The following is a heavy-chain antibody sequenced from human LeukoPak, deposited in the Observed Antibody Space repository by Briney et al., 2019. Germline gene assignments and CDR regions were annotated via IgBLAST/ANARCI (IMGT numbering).Heavy chain of an antibody. V-gene: IGHV4-30-2*01. CDR3: ARGYPDYFDY. D-gene: IGHD3-16*02. J-gene: IGHJ4*02. CDR2: IYHSGST. CDR1: GGSISSGGYS. Sequence: PSETLSLTCAVSGGSISSGGYSWSWLRQPPGKGLEWIGYIYHSGSTYYNPSLKSRVTISVDRSKNQFSLKLSSVTAADTAVYYCARGYPDYFDYWGQGTLVTVSS.